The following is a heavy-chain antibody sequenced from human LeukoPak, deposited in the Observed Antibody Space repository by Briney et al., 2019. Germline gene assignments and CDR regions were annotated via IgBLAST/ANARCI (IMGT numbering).Heavy chain of an antibody. Sequence: GGSLRLSCAASGFTFSSYGMHWVRQAPGKGLEWVAVISYDGSNKYYADSVKGRFTISRDNSKNTLYLQMNSLRAEDTAVYYCATGYFDHWGQGTLVTVSS. CDR3: ATGYFDH. J-gene: IGHJ4*02. D-gene: IGHD3-10*01. CDR2: ISYDGSNK. CDR1: GFTFSSYG. V-gene: IGHV3-30*03.